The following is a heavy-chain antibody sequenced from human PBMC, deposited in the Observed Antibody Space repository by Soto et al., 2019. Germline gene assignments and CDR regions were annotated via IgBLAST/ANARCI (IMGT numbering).Heavy chain of an antibody. J-gene: IGHJ4*02. CDR2: IWFDGTEE. V-gene: IGHV3-33*06. Sequence: QVQLVESGGGVVQPGRSLRLSCAASGFTFSSYGMNWVRQAPGKGLEWVAIIWFDGTEEHYADSVKGRFTISRDNFKNTLSLQMNSLRAEDTAVYYCAKSRTSAYYPHLDYWGQGTLVTASS. D-gene: IGHD3-22*01. CDR3: AKSRTSAYYPHLDY. CDR1: GFTFSSYG.